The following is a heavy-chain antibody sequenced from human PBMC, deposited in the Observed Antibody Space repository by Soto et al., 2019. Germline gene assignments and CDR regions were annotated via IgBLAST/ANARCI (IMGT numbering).Heavy chain of an antibody. Sequence: QVQLVQSGAEVKKPGSSVNVSCKTSGGTFGNSAVTWVRQAPGQGLEWLGGIVPMFGTANYAQKFQGRDTITADESRITAYMELNSLKTDDTAVYYCARDGDPQSAFWSGPLGGGRFDPWGQGTLVTVSS. D-gene: IGHD3-3*01. CDR2: IVPMFGTA. V-gene: IGHV1-69*12. CDR1: GGTFGNSA. J-gene: IGHJ5*02. CDR3: ARDGDPQSAFWSGPLGGGRFDP.